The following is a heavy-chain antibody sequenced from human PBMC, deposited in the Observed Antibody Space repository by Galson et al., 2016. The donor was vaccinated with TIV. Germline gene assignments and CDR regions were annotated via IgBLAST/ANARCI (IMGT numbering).Heavy chain of an antibody. CDR2: INTATGDP. V-gene: IGHV7-4-1*02. J-gene: IGHJ6*02. D-gene: IGHD2-15*01. CDR3: ASFRYGNYYGVDV. CDR1: GYTFSIYG. Sequence: SVKVSCKASGYTFSIYGMNWVRQAPGQGLEWMGWINTATGDPTYAQGFTGRFVFSSDTSVSTTYLQISSLKAEDTAVYYCASFRYGNYYGVDVWGQGTTVTVSS.